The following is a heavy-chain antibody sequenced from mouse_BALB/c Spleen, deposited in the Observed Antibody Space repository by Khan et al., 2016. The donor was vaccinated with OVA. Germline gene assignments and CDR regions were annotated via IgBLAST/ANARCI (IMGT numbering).Heavy chain of an antibody. Sequence: QVQLKQSGPGLVAPSQSLSITCTVTGFSLTTYGVSWVRQPPGKGLEWLGVIWGDGSTNYHSALISRLNINKDNSKSQVFFKLNSLQTDDTATYYCARAFVLRHFDVWGAGTTVTVSS. J-gene: IGHJ1*01. CDR2: IWGDGST. D-gene: IGHD1-1*01. CDR3: ARAFVLRHFDV. V-gene: IGHV2-3*01. CDR1: GFSLTTYG.